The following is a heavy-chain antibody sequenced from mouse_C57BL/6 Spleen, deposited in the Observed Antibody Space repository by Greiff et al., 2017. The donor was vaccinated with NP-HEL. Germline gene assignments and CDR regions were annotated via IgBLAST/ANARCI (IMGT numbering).Heavy chain of an antibody. D-gene: IGHD1-1*01. CDR2: ISDGGSYT. CDR3: ARESLTTGYFDY. CDR1: GFTFSSYA. Sequence: EVKLMESGGGLVKPGGSLKLSCAASGFTFSSYAMSWVRQTPEKRLEWVATISDGGSYTYYPDNVKGRFTISRDNAKNNLYLQMSHLKSEDTAMYYCARESLTTGYFDYWGQGTTLTVSS. J-gene: IGHJ2*01. V-gene: IGHV5-4*01.